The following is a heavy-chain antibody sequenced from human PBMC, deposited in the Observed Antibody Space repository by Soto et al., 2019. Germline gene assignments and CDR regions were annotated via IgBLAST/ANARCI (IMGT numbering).Heavy chain of an antibody. CDR2: IIPIFGTA. Sequence: QVQLVQSGAEVKKPGSSVKVSCKASGGTFSSYAISWVRQAPGQGLEWMGGIIPIFGTANYAQKFQGRVTITADESTSTAYMELSSLRSEDTAVYYCARTPIVATTFYYDYGMDVWGQGTTVTVSS. CDR1: GGTFSSYA. CDR3: ARTPIVATTFYYDYGMDV. V-gene: IGHV1-69*12. J-gene: IGHJ6*02. D-gene: IGHD5-12*01.